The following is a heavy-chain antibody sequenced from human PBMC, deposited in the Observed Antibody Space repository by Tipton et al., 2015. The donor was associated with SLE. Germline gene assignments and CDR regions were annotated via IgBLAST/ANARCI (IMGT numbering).Heavy chain of an antibody. Sequence: TLSLTCAVYGGSFSGYYWSWIRQPPGKGLEWIGEINHSGSTNYNPSLKSRVTISVDTSKNQFSLKLSSVTAADTAVYFCAAPNSSQSYYFYMDIWGKGITVTVSS. V-gene: IGHV4-34*01. CDR1: GGSFSGYY. CDR3: AAPNSSQSYYFYMDI. J-gene: IGHJ6*03. CDR2: INHSGST. D-gene: IGHD2/OR15-2a*01.